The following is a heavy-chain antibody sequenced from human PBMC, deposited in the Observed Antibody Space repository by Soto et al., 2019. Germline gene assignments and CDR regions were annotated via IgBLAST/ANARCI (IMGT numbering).Heavy chain of an antibody. Sequence: LSLTCTVSGGSISSYYWSWIRQPPGKGLEWIGCIYYSGSTNYNPSLKSRVTISVDTSKNQFSLNLRSVTAADTAVYYCARGRWLQLIYFDYWGQGTLVTVSS. D-gene: IGHD5-12*01. V-gene: IGHV4-59*01. CDR3: ARGRWLQLIYFDY. J-gene: IGHJ4*02. CDR1: GGSISSYY. CDR2: IYYSGST.